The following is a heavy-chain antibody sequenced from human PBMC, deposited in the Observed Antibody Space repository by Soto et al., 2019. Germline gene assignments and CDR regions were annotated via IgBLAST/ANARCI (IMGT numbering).Heavy chain of an antibody. CDR1: GFTFSEYA. CDR3: AKDFLSRNGLYDWFDI. Sequence: PGGSLRLSCAASGFTFSEYAMTWARQAPGKGLEWVSVIGGAGSNIYYADSVEGRFTVSRDDSKNTLYLRMDSLRVEDTAVYYFAKDFLSRNGLYDWFDIWGHGTLVTVSS. V-gene: IGHV3-23*01. D-gene: IGHD3-9*01. CDR2: IGGAGSNI. J-gene: IGHJ4*03.